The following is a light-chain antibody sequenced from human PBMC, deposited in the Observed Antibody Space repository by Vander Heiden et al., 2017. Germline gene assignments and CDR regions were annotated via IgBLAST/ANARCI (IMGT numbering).Light chain of an antibody. CDR2: GAS. Sequence: ELVLRQSPGTLSLSPGERATLSCRASQSVSRSYLAWYQQKPGQAPRLLLYGASSRATGIPDRFTGSGSGTDFTLTITRLEPEDFAVYYCQQYGSSPWTFGQGTKVEIE. J-gene: IGKJ1*01. CDR3: QQYGSSPWT. V-gene: IGKV3-20*01. CDR1: QSVSRSY.